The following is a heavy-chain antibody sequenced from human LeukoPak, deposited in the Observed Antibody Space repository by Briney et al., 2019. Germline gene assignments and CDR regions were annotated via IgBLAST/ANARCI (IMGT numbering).Heavy chain of an antibody. J-gene: IGHJ4*02. CDR1: GFTFSSFP. CDR2: ISGSGDNT. V-gene: IGHV3-23*01. Sequence: GGSLRLSCAASGFTFSSFPMSWVRQAPGKGLEWVSAISGSGDNTYYADSVEGRFTISRDNSKNTLYLQMNSLRAGDTAVYYCAKDGGYWGQGTLVTVSS. CDR3: AKDGGY.